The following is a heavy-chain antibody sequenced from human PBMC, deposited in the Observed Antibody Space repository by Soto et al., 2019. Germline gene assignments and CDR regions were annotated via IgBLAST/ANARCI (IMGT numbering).Heavy chain of an antibody. CDR1: GVNFRSDG. J-gene: IGHJ4*02. CDR3: ARGLYNSGWYMDYFDS. Sequence: GGSQRLSCTASGVNFRSDGMSWVRQAPGKGLEWVANIKEDGGKKYYVDSVKGRFTISRDNAKNSLYLQMNSLRAEDTAVYYCARGLYNSGWYMDYFDSWGQGKLVTVSS. CDR2: IKEDGGKK. D-gene: IGHD6-19*01. V-gene: IGHV3-7*04.